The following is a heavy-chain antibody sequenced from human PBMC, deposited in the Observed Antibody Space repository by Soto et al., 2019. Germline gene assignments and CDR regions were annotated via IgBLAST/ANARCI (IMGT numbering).Heavy chain of an antibody. D-gene: IGHD1-26*01. CDR3: AKPQWELLD. V-gene: IGHV3-23*01. J-gene: IGHJ4*02. Sequence: VGSLRLSCAASGFTFSTYTMSWVRQVPGKGLEWVSSISDSGDSTYYADSVKGRFTISRDNSKKTLYLQMNSLRVEDSALYYCAKPQWELLDWGQGTLVTVSS. CDR1: GFTFSTYT. CDR2: ISDSGDST.